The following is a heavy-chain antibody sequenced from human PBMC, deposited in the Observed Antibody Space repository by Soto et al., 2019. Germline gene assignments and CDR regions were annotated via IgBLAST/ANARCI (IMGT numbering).Heavy chain of an antibody. V-gene: IGHV1-69*01. D-gene: IGHD3-9*01. CDR2: IIPILGTA. J-gene: IGHJ4*02. CDR1: GGTFSSYG. Sequence: QVQLVQSGAEVQEPGSSVKVSCMDSGGTFSSYGFSWVRQAPGQGPEWMGGIIPILGTANYAQRFHGRATITADESSTTIYMELGNLKFDDTAVYYWARWRGTSWLFGFDFWGQGTLVTVSS. CDR3: ARWRGTSWLFGFDF.